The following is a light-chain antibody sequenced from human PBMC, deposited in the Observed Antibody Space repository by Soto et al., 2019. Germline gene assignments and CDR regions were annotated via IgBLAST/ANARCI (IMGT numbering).Light chain of an antibody. V-gene: IGLV1-47*01. Sequence: VLTQPPSASGTPGQRVTISCSGSSSNIGSNYVYWYQQLPGTAPKLLIYRNNQRPSGVPDRFSGSKSGTSASLASSGLRSEDEADYYCAAWDDSLSGPVFGGGTKLTVL. CDR3: AAWDDSLSGPV. CDR1: SSNIGSNY. J-gene: IGLJ2*01. CDR2: RNN.